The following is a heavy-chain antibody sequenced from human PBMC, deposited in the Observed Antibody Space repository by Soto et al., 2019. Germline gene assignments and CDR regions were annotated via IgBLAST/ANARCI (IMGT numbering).Heavy chain of an antibody. Sequence: DVQLLESGGGLVQPGGSLRLSCAASGFSFSSYAMVWVRQAPGKGLEWVAVISARGGSSYFAVSVKGRFTLSRVNSKNVLSLEMNSLRAEDTAIYFCAKGSIEYSASVDNWGQGTLVVVSS. CDR2: ISARGGSS. CDR3: AKGSIEYSASVDN. V-gene: IGHV3-23*01. CDR1: GFSFSSYA. J-gene: IGHJ4*02. D-gene: IGHD5-12*01.